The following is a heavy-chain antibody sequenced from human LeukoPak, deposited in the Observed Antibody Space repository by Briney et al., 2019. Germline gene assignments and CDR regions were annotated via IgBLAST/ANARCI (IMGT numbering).Heavy chain of an antibody. CDR3: ARYVIAVAGFSDAFDI. Sequence: SETLSLTCTVSGGSISSGSYYWSWIRQPAGKGLEWIGRIYTSGSTNYNPSLKRRVTISVDTSKNQFSLKLSSVTAADTAVYYCARYVIAVAGFSDAFDIWGQGTMVTVSS. CDR2: IYTSGST. D-gene: IGHD6-19*01. V-gene: IGHV4-61*02. J-gene: IGHJ3*02. CDR1: GGSISSGSYY.